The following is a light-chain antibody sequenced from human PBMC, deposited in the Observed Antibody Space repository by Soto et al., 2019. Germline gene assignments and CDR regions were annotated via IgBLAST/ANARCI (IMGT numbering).Light chain of an antibody. J-gene: IGKJ1*01. CDR1: QSINSW. CDR3: QQANSFPWT. CDR2: DAS. V-gene: IGKV1-12*01. Sequence: DIQMTQSPSSLSASVGDRVTITCRASQSINSWLAWYQQKPGKAPQILIYDASTLKSGVPSRFSGSGSGTDFTLTISSLQPEDFATYYCQQANSFPWTFGQGTKVDIK.